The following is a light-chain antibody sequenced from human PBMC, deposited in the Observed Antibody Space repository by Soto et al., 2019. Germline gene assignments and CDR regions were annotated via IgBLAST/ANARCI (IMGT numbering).Light chain of an antibody. CDR3: QQRSNWLT. Sequence: DIQMTQSPSSLSASVGDRVTITCRASQRIFSYLNWYQQKPGKAPKLLIYATSSLQSGVPSRFSGSGSGTDFTLTISSLEPEDFAVYYCQQRSNWLTFGGGTKVEIK. CDR1: QRIFSY. CDR2: ATS. V-gene: IGKV1-39*01. J-gene: IGKJ4*01.